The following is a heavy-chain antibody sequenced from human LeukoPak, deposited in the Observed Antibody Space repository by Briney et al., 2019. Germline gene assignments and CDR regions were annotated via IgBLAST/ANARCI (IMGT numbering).Heavy chain of an antibody. V-gene: IGHV1-69*13. CDR3: EDGIRYCSSTSCYPYFDY. J-gene: IGHJ4*02. Sequence: SVKVSWKASGGTFSSYAISWVRQAPGQGLEWMGGIIPIFGTANYAQKFQGRVTITADESTSTAYMELSSLRSEDTFFFQAEDGIRYCSSTSCYPYFDYWGQGTLVTVSS. D-gene: IGHD2-2*01. CDR1: GGTFSSYA. CDR2: IIPIFGTA.